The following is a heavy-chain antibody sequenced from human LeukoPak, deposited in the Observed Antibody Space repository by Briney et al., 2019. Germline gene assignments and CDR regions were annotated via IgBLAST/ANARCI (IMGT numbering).Heavy chain of an antibody. CDR1: GYIFTTYW. D-gene: IGHD3-10*01. V-gene: IGHV5-51*01. Sequence: GESLKISCKGSGYIFTTYWIGWVRQMPGKGLEWMGIIYPGDSDTRYSPSFQGQVTISADKSISTAYLQWSSLKASDTAMYYCARRATLVRGVISYYFDYRGQGSLVTVSS. CDR2: IYPGDSDT. CDR3: ARRATLVRGVISYYFDY. J-gene: IGHJ4*02.